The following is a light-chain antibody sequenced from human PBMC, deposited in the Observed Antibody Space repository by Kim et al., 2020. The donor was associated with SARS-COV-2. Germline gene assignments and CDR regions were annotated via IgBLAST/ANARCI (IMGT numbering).Light chain of an antibody. CDR1: EGTGDF. CDR3: QKYNNVPLT. CDR2: GAF. V-gene: IGKV1-27*01. J-gene: IGKJ4*01. Sequence: ASRGDRVTLTCRTSEGTGDFLAWYQHKPGKPPNLLISGAFTLQPGVPSRFSGSRSGTHFTLTISSLQPEDVATYYCQKYNNVPLTFGGGTKVDIK.